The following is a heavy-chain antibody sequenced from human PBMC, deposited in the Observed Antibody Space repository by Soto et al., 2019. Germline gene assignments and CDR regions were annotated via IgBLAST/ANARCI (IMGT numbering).Heavy chain of an antibody. J-gene: IGHJ4*02. CDR1: GYTFTGYY. CDR3: ASRPQNSLYYFDY. CDR2: INPNSGGT. Sequence: ASVKVSCKASGYTFTGYYMHWVRQAPGQGLEWMGWINPNSGGTNYAQKFQGRVTITADESTSTAYMELSSLRSEDTAVYYCASRPQNSLYYFDYWGQGTLVTVSS. V-gene: IGHV1-2*02. D-gene: IGHD2-21*01.